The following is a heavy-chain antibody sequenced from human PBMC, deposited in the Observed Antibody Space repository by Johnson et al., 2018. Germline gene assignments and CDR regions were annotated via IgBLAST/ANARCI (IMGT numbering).Heavy chain of an antibody. V-gene: IGHV3-30*03. CDR3: ATAGMPYYYNYMAV. D-gene: IGHD2-2*01. CDR1: GFAFNNAW. J-gene: IGHJ6*03. CDR2: ISFDGSNK. Sequence: VQLVESGGGLVQPGGSLRLSCAASGFAFNNAWMNWVRQAPGKGLEWVAVISFDGSNKYFADSVKGRFTISRDNSQKTLFLQMDSLGSEDTAVYYCATAGMPYYYNYMAVWGKGTTVNVSS.